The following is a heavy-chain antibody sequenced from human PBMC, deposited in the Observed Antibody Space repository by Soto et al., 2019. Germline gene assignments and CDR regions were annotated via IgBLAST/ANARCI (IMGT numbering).Heavy chain of an antibody. Sequence: SETLSLTCTVSGGSISSGDYYWSWIRQPPGKGLEWIGYIYYSGSTYYNPSLKSRVTISVDTSKNQFSLKLSSVTAADTAVYYCARGQDTAMVTGYYYYGMDVWGQGTTVTVSS. CDR3: ARGQDTAMVTGYYYYGMDV. D-gene: IGHD5-18*01. V-gene: IGHV4-30-4*01. CDR2: IYYSGST. J-gene: IGHJ6*02. CDR1: GGSISSGDYY.